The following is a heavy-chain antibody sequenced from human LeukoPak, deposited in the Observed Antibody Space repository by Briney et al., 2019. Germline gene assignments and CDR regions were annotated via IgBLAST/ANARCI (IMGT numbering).Heavy chain of an antibody. CDR3: AREVAPLYFHYGMDV. V-gene: IGHV3-33*01. CDR1: GFTFSSYG. D-gene: IGHD2-21*01. J-gene: IGHJ6*01. Sequence: PGGSLGLSCAASGFTFSSYGMHWVRQAPGKGLEWVAVTWYDGRNNYYAASVKGRFTISRDDSKTMVYLLMNSLRAEDTAVYYCAREVAPLYFHYGMDVWGEGTTVTVSS. CDR2: TWYDGRNN.